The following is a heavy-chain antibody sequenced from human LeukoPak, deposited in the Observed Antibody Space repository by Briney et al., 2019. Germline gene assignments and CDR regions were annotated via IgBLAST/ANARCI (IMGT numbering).Heavy chain of an antibody. D-gene: IGHD6-13*01. CDR3: AKDLYIAAAGTGDYFDY. Sequence: GGPLRLSCAASGLTFSSYAMSWVRQAPGKGLEWVSAISGSGGSTYYADSVKGRFTISRGNSKNTLYLQMNSLRAEDTAVYYCAKDLYIAAAGTGDYFDYWGQGTLVTVSS. CDR1: GLTFSSYA. CDR2: ISGSGGST. V-gene: IGHV3-23*01. J-gene: IGHJ4*02.